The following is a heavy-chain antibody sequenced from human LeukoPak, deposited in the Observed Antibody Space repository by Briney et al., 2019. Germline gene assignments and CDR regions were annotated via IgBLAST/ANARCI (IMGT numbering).Heavy chain of an antibody. CDR2: ISFSGANT. CDR3: ARDIQLST. J-gene: IGHJ3*01. CDR1: GFTFSDSA. Sequence: GGSLRLSCAASGFTFSDSAMTWVRQAPGKGLDWVSLISFSGANTYYADSVKGRFTISRDNSKDTLFLQMNSLRAEDTAIYYCARDIQLSTWGLGTMVTVTS. D-gene: IGHD5-24*01. V-gene: IGHV3-23*01.